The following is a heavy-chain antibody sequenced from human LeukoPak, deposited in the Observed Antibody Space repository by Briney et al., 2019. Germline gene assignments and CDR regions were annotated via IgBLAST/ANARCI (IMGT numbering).Heavy chain of an antibody. CDR2: IYSGGST. CDR3: ARDDHGIAASLIDY. Sequence: PGGSLRLSCAASGFSVSTNYMTWVRQAPGKGLEWVSVIYSGGSTYYADSVKGRFTISRDNSKNTLYLQMNSLRAEDTAVYYCARDDHGIAASLIDYWGQGTLVTVSS. V-gene: IGHV3-66*01. CDR1: GFSVSTNY. D-gene: IGHD6-6*01. J-gene: IGHJ4*02.